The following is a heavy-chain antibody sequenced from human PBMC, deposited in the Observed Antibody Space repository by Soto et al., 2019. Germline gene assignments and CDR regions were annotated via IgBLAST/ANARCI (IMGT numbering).Heavy chain of an antibody. V-gene: IGHV1-69*06. D-gene: IGHD3-16*01. Sequence: QVQLEQSGAEVKKAGSSVKVSCKTSGGTFRTYGINWLRQAPGHGLEWMGGIVPAYGKADYAQGFQGRVTITADKSTGTAYMEWGSLRSEDTAVYYCARWVGGGALYYGMDVWGQGTTVSVSS. CDR3: ARWVGGGALYYGMDV. CDR1: GGTFRTYG. J-gene: IGHJ6*02. CDR2: IVPAYGKA.